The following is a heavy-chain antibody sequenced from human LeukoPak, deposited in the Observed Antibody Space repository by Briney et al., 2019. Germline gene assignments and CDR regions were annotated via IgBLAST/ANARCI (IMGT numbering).Heavy chain of an antibody. V-gene: IGHV4-59*12. D-gene: IGHD2-15*01. J-gene: IGHJ3*02. CDR3: ARAGCGGGSCYQSRGAFDI. CDR2: IYYSGST. CDR1: GGSLSSYH. Sequence: SETLSLTCTVSGGSLSSYHWSWIRQPPGKGLEWIGHIYYSGSTYYNPSLKSRVTISVDTSKNQFSLKLSSVTAADTAVYYCARAGCGGGSCYQSRGAFDIWGQGTMVTVSS.